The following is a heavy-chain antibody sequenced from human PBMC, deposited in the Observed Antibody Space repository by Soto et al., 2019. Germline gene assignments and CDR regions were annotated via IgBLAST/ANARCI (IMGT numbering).Heavy chain of an antibody. J-gene: IGHJ4*02. CDR1: GFTFSSYS. D-gene: IGHD3-22*01. Sequence: EVQLVESGGGLVQPGGSLRLSCAASGFTFSSYSMNWVRQAPGKGLEWVSYISSSSSTIYYADSMKGRFTISRDNAKNSLYLQMNSLRDEDTAVYYCAREGGTITYYYDSSGYYHFDYWGQGTLVTVSS. CDR2: ISSSSSTI. V-gene: IGHV3-48*02. CDR3: AREGGTITYYYDSSGYYHFDY.